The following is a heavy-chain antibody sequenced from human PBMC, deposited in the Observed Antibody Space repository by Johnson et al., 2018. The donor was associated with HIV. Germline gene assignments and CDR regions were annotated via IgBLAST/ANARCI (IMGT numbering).Heavy chain of an antibody. V-gene: IGHV3-11*04. CDR1: GFAFSTYY. J-gene: IGHJ3*01. D-gene: IGHD4-17*01. CDR2: ISSTGSSI. Sequence: QLHLVEPGGGLVKPGASLSLPCVTSGFAFSTYYMSWIRQAPGKGLVCLSYISSTGSSIYYTDSVKCRFTISRDNTKKSLYLQMNSLTAADTAIYYCARDATPWGGDYVGYAFDLWGQGTNVIVSS. CDR3: ARDATPWGGDYVGYAFDL.